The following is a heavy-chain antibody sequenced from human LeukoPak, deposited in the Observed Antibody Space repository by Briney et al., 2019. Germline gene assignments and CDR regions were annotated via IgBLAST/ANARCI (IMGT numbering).Heavy chain of an antibody. CDR1: SGSISSSSYY. D-gene: IGHD1-26*01. V-gene: IGHV4-39*07. CDR2: IYYSGST. Sequence: SETLSLTCTVSSGSISSSSYYWGWIRQPPGKGLEWIGSIYYSGSTYYNPSLKSRVTISVDTSKNQFSLKLSSVTAADTAVYYCARLHPPSYYFDYWGQGTLVTVSS. J-gene: IGHJ4*02. CDR3: ARLHPPSYYFDY.